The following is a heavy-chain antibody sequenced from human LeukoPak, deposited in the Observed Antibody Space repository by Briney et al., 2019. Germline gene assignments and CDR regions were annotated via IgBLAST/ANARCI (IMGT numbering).Heavy chain of an antibody. Sequence: GGSLRLSCVASGFTFSSNWMSWVRQAPGKGLEWVGNIQPDGSEQYPVDSVRGRFTISRDNARNSLFLQMNSLRVEDTAVYYCASQNYASFDPWGQGTLVTVSS. D-gene: IGHD3-16*01. CDR3: ASQNYASFDP. CDR1: GFTFSSNW. V-gene: IGHV3-7*01. J-gene: IGHJ5*02. CDR2: IQPDGSEQ.